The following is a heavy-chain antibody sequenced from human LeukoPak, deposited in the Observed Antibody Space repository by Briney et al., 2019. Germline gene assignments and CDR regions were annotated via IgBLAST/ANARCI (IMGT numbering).Heavy chain of an antibody. CDR2: ISGYNGNT. CDR3: ARGRVRFGEFSDAFDS. Sequence: GASVKVSCKASGYTFSNHGMTWVRKAPGQGLEWMGSISGYNGNTKSAQKFQGRLAMTRDTSTSTAYMELGSLTSEDTALYYCARGRVRFGEFSDAFDSWGQGTLITVSS. V-gene: IGHV1-18*04. CDR1: GYTFSNHG. J-gene: IGHJ4*02. D-gene: IGHD3-10*01.